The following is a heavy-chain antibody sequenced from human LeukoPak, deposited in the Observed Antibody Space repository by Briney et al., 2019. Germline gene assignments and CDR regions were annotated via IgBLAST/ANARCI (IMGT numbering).Heavy chain of an antibody. D-gene: IGHD4-17*01. CDR1: GYTFTGYY. J-gene: IGHJ4*02. CDR2: INPNSGGT. V-gene: IGHV1-2*02. CDR3: ARDRYPMTTVIYFDY. Sequence: ASVKVSCKASGYTFTGYYMHWVRQAPGQGLGWMGWINPNSGGTNYAQKFQGRVTMTRDTSISTAYMELSRLRSDDTAVYYCARDRYPMTTVIYFDYWGQGTLVTVSS.